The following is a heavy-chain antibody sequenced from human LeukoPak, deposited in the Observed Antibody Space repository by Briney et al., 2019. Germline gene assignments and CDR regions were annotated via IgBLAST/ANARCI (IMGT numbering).Heavy chain of an antibody. CDR2: ICYSGST. J-gene: IGHJ1*01. V-gene: IGHV4-59*01. Sequence: PSETLSLTCTVSGGSISSYYWSWIRQPPGKGLEWIGYICYSGSTNYNPSLKSRVTISVDTSKNQFSLKLSSVTAADTAVYYCARELSDRGVIKWGQGTLVTVSS. D-gene: IGHD3-10*01. CDR1: GGSISSYY. CDR3: ARELSDRGVIK.